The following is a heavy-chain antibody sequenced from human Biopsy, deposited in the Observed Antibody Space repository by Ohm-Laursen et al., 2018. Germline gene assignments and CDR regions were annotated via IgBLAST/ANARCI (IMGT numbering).Heavy chain of an antibody. V-gene: IGHV1-18*01. CDR3: ARDRWPHVTLLGLVVFDF. CDR2: ISPYNGDT. Sequence: ASVKAFCKASGYTFTNYGISWVRQAPGQGLEWMGWISPYNGDTDYAQKLQGRVTMTTDTSTSTVYMDLRCLRFDDTAVYYRARDRWPHVTLLGLVVFDFWGQGTLVIVSS. D-gene: IGHD3-3*01. CDR1: GYTFTNYG. J-gene: IGHJ4*02.